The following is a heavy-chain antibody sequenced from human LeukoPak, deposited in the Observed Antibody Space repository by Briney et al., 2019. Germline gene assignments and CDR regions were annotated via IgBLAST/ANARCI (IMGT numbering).Heavy chain of an antibody. V-gene: IGHV4-30-2*01. CDR1: GGSISSGGYS. Sequence: SQTLSLTCAVSGGSISSGGYSWSWIRQPPGKGLEWIGYIYHSGSTYYNPSLKSRVTISVDRSKNQFSLKLNSVTAADTAVYYCARGGTMVRGVIGYFDYWGQGTLVTVSS. CDR2: IYHSGST. CDR3: ARGGTMVRGVIGYFDY. J-gene: IGHJ4*02. D-gene: IGHD3-10*01.